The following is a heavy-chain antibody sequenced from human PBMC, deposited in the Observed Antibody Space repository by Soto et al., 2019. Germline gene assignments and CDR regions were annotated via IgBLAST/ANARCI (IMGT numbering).Heavy chain of an antibody. V-gene: IGHV4-39*02. CDR1: GGSISSSSYH. CDR3: ARETDSSGYYYGREDDY. CDR2: IYYSGST. Sequence: SETLSLTCTVSGGSISSSSYHWGWIRQPPGKGLEWIGSIYYSGSTYYNPSLKSRVTISVDTSKNQFSLKLSSVTAADTAVYYCARETDSSGYYYGREDDYWGQGTLVTVSS. J-gene: IGHJ4*02. D-gene: IGHD3-22*01.